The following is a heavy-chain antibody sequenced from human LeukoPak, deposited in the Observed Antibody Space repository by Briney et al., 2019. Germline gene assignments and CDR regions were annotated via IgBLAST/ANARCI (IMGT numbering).Heavy chain of an antibody. CDR2: IYYSGST. V-gene: IGHV4-59*08. CDR1: GDSISGNY. D-gene: IGHD3-10*01. Sequence: SETLSLTCTVSGDSISGNYWTWIRQPPGKGLEWIGYIYYSGSTNYNASLKSRVTISVDTSKNQFSLKLSSVTAADTAVYYCGRQAPMVRGVIIDYWGQGTLVTVSS. CDR3: GRQAPMVRGVIIDY. J-gene: IGHJ4*02.